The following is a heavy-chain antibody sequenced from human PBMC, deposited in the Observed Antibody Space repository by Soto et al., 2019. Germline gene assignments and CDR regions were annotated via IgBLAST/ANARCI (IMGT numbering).Heavy chain of an antibody. CDR1: GGSISSGGYY. J-gene: IGHJ5*02. Sequence: QVQLQESGPGLVKASQTLSLTCTVSGGSISSGGYYWSWIRQHPGKGLEWIGYIYNSGSTYYNPSLKSRVTISADTSKNQFPLKLRPVTAADTVVYSCARDPAPWGQGTLVTVSS. V-gene: IGHV4-31*03. CDR2: IYNSGST. CDR3: ARDPAP.